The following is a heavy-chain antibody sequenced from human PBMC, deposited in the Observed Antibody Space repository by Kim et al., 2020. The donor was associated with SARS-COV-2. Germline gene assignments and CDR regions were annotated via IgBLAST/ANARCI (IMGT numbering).Heavy chain of an antibody. D-gene: IGHD3-10*01. CDR3: ARDGSSITMVRGALGY. CDR2: ISSSSYI. Sequence: GGSLRLSCAASGFTFSSYSMNWVRQAPGKGLEWVSSISSSSYIYYADSVKGRFTISRDNAKNSLYLQMNSLRAEDTAVYYCARDGSSITMVRGALGYWGQGTLVTVSS. CDR1: GFTFSSYS. J-gene: IGHJ4*02. V-gene: IGHV3-21*01.